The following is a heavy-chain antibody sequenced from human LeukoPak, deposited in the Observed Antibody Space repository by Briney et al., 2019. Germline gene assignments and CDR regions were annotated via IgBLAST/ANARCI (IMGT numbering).Heavy chain of an antibody. CDR1: GFTFSSYT. Sequence: LGGSLRLSCAASGFTFSSYTMHSVRQAPGKGLEWVSYITGGSNYIFYADSLRSRFTISRDNAKNSLSLQMNSLRAEDTAVYYCAREYNAAFDIWGQGTMATVSS. CDR2: ITGGSNYI. CDR3: AREYNAAFDI. D-gene: IGHD5-24*01. J-gene: IGHJ3*02. V-gene: IGHV3-21*01.